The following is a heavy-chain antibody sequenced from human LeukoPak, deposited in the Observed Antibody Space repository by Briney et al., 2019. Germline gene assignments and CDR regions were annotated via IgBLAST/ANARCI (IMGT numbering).Heavy chain of an antibody. Sequence: SETLSLTCAVYGGSFSGYYWSWIRQPPGKGLEWIGEINHSGSTNYNPSLKSRVTISVDTSKDQFSLKLSSATAADTAVYYCARVIVWFGESVFDYWGQGTLVTVSS. CDR2: INHSGST. D-gene: IGHD3-10*01. CDR1: GGSFSGYY. V-gene: IGHV4-34*01. J-gene: IGHJ4*02. CDR3: ARVIVWFGESVFDY.